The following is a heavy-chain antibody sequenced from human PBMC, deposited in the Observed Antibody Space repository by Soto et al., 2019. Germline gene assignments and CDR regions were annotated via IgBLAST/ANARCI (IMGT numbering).Heavy chain of an antibody. Sequence: GGFLSLCCAASKFTFSTYAMTWVRNAPGKGLEWVSDISGSGDNTYYADSVKGRFTISRDNSKSTLYLQMNSLRAEDTAVYYCAKDMVHRTGTRCARYFEKWGRGTLVTVSS. J-gene: IGHJ4*02. V-gene: IGHV3-23*01. CDR1: KFTFSTYA. CDR2: ISGSGDNT. D-gene: IGHD2-2*01. CDR3: AKDMVHRTGTRCARYFEK.